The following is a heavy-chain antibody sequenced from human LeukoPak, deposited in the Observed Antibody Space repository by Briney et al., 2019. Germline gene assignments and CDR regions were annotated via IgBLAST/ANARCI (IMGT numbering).Heavy chain of an antibody. J-gene: IGHJ4*02. CDR1: GGSISSGGFY. Sequence: SETLSLTCIVSGGSISSGGFYWSWLRQPPGKGLEWIGYIYHSENTYYNPSLTSRVTISVDRSKNQFSLKLSSVTAADTAIYYCVRELYGGKDYWGQGTLVTVSS. V-gene: IGHV4-30-2*01. CDR3: VRELYGGKDY. CDR2: IYHSENT. D-gene: IGHD4-23*01.